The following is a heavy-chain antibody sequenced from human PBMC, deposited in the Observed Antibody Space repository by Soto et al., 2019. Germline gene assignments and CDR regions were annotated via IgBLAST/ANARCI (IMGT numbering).Heavy chain of an antibody. Sequence: ASVKVSCKTSGYTFSNYGITWVRHVPGQPLEWLGWISLYSDGTNYAQKFQGRVSMTTDTSTTTAYMELRSLRSDDTAVYYCARVVPGAEAWFGPWGQGTLVTVSS. CDR3: ARVVPGAEAWFGP. D-gene: IGHD2-2*01. CDR2: ISLYSDGT. J-gene: IGHJ5*02. V-gene: IGHV1-18*01. CDR1: GYTFSNYG.